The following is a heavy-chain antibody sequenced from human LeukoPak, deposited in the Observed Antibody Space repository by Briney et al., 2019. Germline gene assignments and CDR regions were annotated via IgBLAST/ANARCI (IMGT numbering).Heavy chain of an antibody. V-gene: IGHV1-69*05. CDR2: IIPIFGTV. J-gene: IGHJ4*02. CDR1: EGTFRSSA. Sequence: SVKVSCKASEGTFRSSAISWVRQAPGQGLEWMGAIIPIFGTVNYAQRFQGRVTITTDESTSTAYMELSSLRSEDTAVYYCARERWGYDTRGYYQHLSGFDYWGQGTLVTVSS. CDR3: ARERWGYDTRGYYQHLSGFDY. D-gene: IGHD3-22*01.